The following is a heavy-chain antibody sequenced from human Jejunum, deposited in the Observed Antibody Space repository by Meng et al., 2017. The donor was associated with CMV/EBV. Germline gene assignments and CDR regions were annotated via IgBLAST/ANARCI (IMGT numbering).Heavy chain of an antibody. CDR3: ARDAPPNNYGWFDP. CDR2: ISPNGNT. Sequence: PLQESAHGLVRPSDTLSPPCTVPGGPTSSYYSSWSRPPAGKGLEWIGRISPNGNTTYNPSLQSRVTMSIDTSKNQFSLKLTSVTAADTAVYYCARDAPPNNYGWFDPWGQGTLVTVSS. D-gene: IGHD5-18*01. V-gene: IGHV4-4*07. J-gene: IGHJ5*02. CDR1: GGPTSSYY.